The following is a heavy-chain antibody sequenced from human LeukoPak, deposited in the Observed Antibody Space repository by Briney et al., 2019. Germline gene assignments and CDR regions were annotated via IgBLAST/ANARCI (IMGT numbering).Heavy chain of an antibody. V-gene: IGHV3-48*03. CDR1: GFTFSSYE. CDR2: ISSSGSTI. D-gene: IGHD4-23*01. CDR3: ARDYGGSSPFDY. J-gene: IGHJ4*02. Sequence: GGSLRLSCAASGFTFSSYEMHWVRQAPGKGLEWVSYISSSGSTIYYAGSVKGRFTISRDNAKNSLYLQMNSMRAEDTAVYYCARDYGGSSPFDYWGQGTLVTVYS.